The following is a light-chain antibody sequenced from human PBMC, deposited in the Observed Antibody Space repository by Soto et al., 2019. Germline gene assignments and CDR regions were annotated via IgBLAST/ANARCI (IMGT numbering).Light chain of an antibody. CDR3: QQYNSLYT. Sequence: DIQMTQSPSTLSASVGDRVTITCRASQSISRWFAWYQQKPGKAPKLLIYKASSLESGVPSRFSRSGSGTEFTLTISSLQPADFATCYCQQYNSLYTFGQCTKLEI. CDR2: KAS. CDR1: QSISRW. J-gene: IGKJ2*01. V-gene: IGKV1-5*03.